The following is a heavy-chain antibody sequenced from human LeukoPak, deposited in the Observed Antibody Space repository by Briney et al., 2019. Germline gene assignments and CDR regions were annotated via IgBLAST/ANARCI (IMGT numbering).Heavy chain of an antibody. V-gene: IGHV4-4*07. CDR1: GGSISSYY. J-gene: IGHJ4*02. CDR3: ARGRYYYDSSGYYLFDY. Sequence: SETLSLTCTVSGGSISSYYYSWIRQPAGKGLEWIGRIHTSGITNYNPSLKSRVTMSVDTSKNQFFLKLSSVTAADTAVYYCARGRYYYDSSGYYLFDYWGQGTLVTVSS. D-gene: IGHD3-22*01. CDR2: IHTSGIT.